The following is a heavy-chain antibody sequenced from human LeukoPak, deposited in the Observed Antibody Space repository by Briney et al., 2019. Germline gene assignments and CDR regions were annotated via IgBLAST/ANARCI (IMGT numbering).Heavy chain of an antibody. CDR2: ISSSGSTI. Sequence: GGSLRLSCAASGFTFSDYYMSWIRQAPGKGLEWVSYISSSGSTIYYADCVRGRFAISRDNAKNSLYLQMNSLRADDTALYYCARVSSGVEAIYYFDYWGQGTMVTVSS. D-gene: IGHD2-21*01. CDR1: GFTFSDYY. V-gene: IGHV3-11*01. J-gene: IGHJ4*02. CDR3: ARVSSGVEAIYYFDY.